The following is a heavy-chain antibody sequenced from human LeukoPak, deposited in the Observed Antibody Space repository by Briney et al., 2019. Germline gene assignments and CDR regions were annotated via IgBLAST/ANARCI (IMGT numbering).Heavy chain of an antibody. CDR1: GGTFSSYA. CDR2: IIPIFGTA. V-gene: IGHV1-69*13. D-gene: IGHD3-10*01. J-gene: IGHJ4*02. Sequence: SVKVSCKASGGTFSSYAISWVRQAPGQGLEWMGGIIPIFGTANYAQKFQGRVTITADESTSTAYMELSSLRSEDTAVYYCARDRDYGSGIFDYWGQGTLVTVSS. CDR3: ARDRDYGSGIFDY.